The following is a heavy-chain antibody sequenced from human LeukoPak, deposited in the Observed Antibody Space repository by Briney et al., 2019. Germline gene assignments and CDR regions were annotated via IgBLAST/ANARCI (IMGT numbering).Heavy chain of an antibody. CDR1: GFTFSSYA. CDR2: ISGSGGST. Sequence: GGSLRLSCAASGFTFSSYAMSWVRQAPGKGLDWVSGISGSGGSTYYADSVKGRFTISRDNSKNTLYLQMNSLRAEDTAVYYCAKNGHGSGSYYPRTEYYFDYWGQGTLVTVSS. D-gene: IGHD3-10*01. CDR3: AKNGHGSGSYYPRTEYYFDY. J-gene: IGHJ4*02. V-gene: IGHV3-23*01.